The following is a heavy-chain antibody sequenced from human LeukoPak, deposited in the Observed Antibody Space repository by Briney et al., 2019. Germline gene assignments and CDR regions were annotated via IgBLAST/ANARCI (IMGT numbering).Heavy chain of an antibody. Sequence: PGGSLRLSCAASGFTFSSYAMRWVRQAPGKGLEWVSVISGPGYTTYYADSVKGRLTISRDNSNNMLYLQLNSLRAEDTAVYYCAKDLSDNYNLFDYWGQGTLVTVSS. J-gene: IGHJ4*02. D-gene: IGHD1-1*01. CDR2: ISGPGYTT. CDR3: AKDLSDNYNLFDY. V-gene: IGHV3-23*01. CDR1: GFTFSSYA.